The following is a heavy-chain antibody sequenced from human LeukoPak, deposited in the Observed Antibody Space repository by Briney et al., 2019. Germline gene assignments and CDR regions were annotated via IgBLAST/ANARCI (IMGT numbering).Heavy chain of an antibody. V-gene: IGHV3-33*01. J-gene: IGHJ6*02. CDR3: ARDPQHSMDV. Sequence: GRSLRLSCVGSGFTFSSHGMHWVRQAPGKGLEGVAVIWYDGSNKYYADSVKGRFTISRDDSKNTLYLQMNSLRAEDTAVYYCARDPQHSMDVWGQGTTVTVSS. D-gene: IGHD5-18*01. CDR2: IWYDGSNK. CDR1: GFTFSSHG.